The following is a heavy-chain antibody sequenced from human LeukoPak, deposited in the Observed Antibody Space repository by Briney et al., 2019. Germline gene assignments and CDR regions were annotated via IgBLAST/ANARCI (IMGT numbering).Heavy chain of an antibody. CDR1: GGSISGGGYY. V-gene: IGHV4-31*03. CDR2: IYYSGST. D-gene: IGHD3-22*01. Sequence: SQTLSLTCTVSGGSISGGGYYWSWIRQHPGKGLEWIGYIYYSGSTYYNPSLKSRVTISVDTSKNQFSLKLSSVTAADTAVYYCARRYYDSSGYYGYAFDIWGQGTMVTVSS. J-gene: IGHJ3*02. CDR3: ARRYYDSSGYYGYAFDI.